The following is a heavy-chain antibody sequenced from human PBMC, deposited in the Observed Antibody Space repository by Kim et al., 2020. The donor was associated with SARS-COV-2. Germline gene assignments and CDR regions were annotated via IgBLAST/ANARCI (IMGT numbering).Heavy chain of an antibody. D-gene: IGHD7-27*01. V-gene: IGHV3-53*01. CDR1: GFTVSSNY. Sequence: GGSLRLSCAASGFTVSSNYMSWVRQAPGKGLEWVSVIYSGGRTYYADSVKGRFTISRDNSKNTLYLQMNNLRAEDTAVYYCARDPYGGNWGGYFDLWGRGTLVTVSS. CDR2: IYSGGRT. J-gene: IGHJ2*01. CDR3: ARDPYGGNWGGYFDL.